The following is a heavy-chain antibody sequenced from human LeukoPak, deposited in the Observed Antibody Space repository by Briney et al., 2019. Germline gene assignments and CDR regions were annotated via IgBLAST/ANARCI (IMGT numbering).Heavy chain of an antibody. CDR3: ARGVVGAPDAFDI. V-gene: IGHV4-59*01. Sequence: SETLSLTCNVSGGSISGYYWTWIRQPPGKGLEWIGYIFYSGSTNYNPSLKSRVTISLDTSKNQFSLKLSSVTAADTAVYYCARGVVGAPDAFDIWGQGTMVTVSS. D-gene: IGHD1-26*01. J-gene: IGHJ3*02. CDR2: IFYSGST. CDR1: GGSISGYY.